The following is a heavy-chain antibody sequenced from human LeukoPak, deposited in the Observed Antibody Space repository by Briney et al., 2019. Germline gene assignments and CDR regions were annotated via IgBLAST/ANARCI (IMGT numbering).Heavy chain of an antibody. D-gene: IGHD6-13*01. CDR2: IIPIFGTA. J-gene: IGHJ4*02. Sequence: ASVKVSCKASGGTFSSYAISWVRQAPGQGLEWMGGIIPIFGTANYAQKFQGRVTMTRNTSISTAYMELSSLRSEDTAVYYCARALSAAAGFPWGQGTLVTVSS. CDR3: ARALSAAAGFP. CDR1: GGTFSSYA. V-gene: IGHV1-69*05.